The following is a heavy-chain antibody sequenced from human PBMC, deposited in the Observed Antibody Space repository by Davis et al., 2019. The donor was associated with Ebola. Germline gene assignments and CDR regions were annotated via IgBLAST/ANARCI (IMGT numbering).Heavy chain of an antibody. CDR3: ARHILWGRGDGYDHVDV. D-gene: IGHD5-12*01. V-gene: IGHV5-51*01. J-gene: IGHJ6*02. CDR2: IYPDDSDT. CDR1: GFTFTTHS. Sequence: GESLKISCAASGFTFTTHSIGWVRPLPGKSLAWTGVIYPDDSDTSYNPSFQGQVTISAVRSISTVYLHWCSLGASDSSIYDWARHILWGRGDGYDHVDVWGQGTTVTVSS.